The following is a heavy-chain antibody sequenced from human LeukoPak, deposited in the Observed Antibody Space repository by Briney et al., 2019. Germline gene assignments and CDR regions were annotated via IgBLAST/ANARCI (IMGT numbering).Heavy chain of an antibody. J-gene: IGHJ6*02. CDR3: TTDEDWNYARKDV. D-gene: IGHD1-7*01. CDR1: GFTFNYAW. V-gene: IGHV3-15*04. CDR2: TVSEIDGGTT. Sequence: GGSLRLSCAASGFTFNYAWMSWVRQVPGKGLEWVGQTVSEIDGGTTDYAAPVKGRFTISRDDSKSTLCLQMNSLKIEDTAVYYCTTDEDWNYARKDVWGQGATVIVSS.